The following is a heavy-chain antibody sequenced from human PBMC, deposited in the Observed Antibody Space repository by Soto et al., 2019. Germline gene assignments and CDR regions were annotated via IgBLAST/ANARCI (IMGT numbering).Heavy chain of an antibody. D-gene: IGHD2-21*02. J-gene: IGHJ3*02. CDR1: GFTFSSYG. V-gene: IGHV3-33*01. CDR3: ARDDAYCGGDCLDAFDI. CDR2: IWYDGSNK. Sequence: GGSLRLSCAASGFTFSSYGMHWVRQAPGKGLEWVAVIWYDGSNKYYADSVKGRFTISRDNSKNTLYLQMNSLRAEDTAVYYCARDDAYCGGDCLDAFDIWGQGTMVTVSS.